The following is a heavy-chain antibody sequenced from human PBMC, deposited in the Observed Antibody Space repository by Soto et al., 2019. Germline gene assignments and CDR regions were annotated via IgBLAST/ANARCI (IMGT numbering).Heavy chain of an antibody. CDR1: GYTFTNYV. Sequence: HVQLVQSGGEVKKPGASVKVSCKPSGYTFTNYVISWVRQAPGQGLEYMGWISPFNVHTKYAQKFQGRVTLTTETSTSTAYMELRSLINDDTAVYYCARDAGSESYLAYWGQGTLVSVSS. CDR3: ARDAGSESYLAY. CDR2: ISPFNVHT. D-gene: IGHD1-26*01. J-gene: IGHJ4*02. V-gene: IGHV1-18*01.